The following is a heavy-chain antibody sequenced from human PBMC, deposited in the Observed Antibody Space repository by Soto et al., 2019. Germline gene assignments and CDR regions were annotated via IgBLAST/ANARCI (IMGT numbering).Heavy chain of an antibody. V-gene: IGHV4-31*01. D-gene: IGHD3-9*01. J-gene: IGHJ5*02. Sequence: QVQLQESGPGLVKPSQTLSLTCTVSGGSISSGGYYWGWIRQHPGKGLEWIGYIYYSGSTYYNPSLQSPVSFSVDSSKNQFSLKLSSVTAADTAVYYCARVYYDILTGQNWFGPWGQGTLLTVSS. CDR2: IYYSGST. CDR1: GGSISSGGYY. CDR3: ARVYYDILTGQNWFGP.